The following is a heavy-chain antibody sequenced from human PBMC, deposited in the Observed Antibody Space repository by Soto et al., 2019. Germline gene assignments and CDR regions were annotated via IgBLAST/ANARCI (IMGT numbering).Heavy chain of an antibody. CDR2: ISSSSSYI. Sequence: EVQLVESGGGLVKPGGSLRLSCAASGFTFSSYSMNWVRQAPGKGLEWVSSISSSSSYIYYADSAKGRLTISRDNAKNSLYLQINSLRAEDTAVYYCARNTYYYDSSGYFEPYYFDYWGQGTLVTVSS. J-gene: IGHJ4*02. V-gene: IGHV3-21*01. D-gene: IGHD3-22*01. CDR3: ARNTYYYDSSGYFEPYYFDY. CDR1: GFTFSSYS.